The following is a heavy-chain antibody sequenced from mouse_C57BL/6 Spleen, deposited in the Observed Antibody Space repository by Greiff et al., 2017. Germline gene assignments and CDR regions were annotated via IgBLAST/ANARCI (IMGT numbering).Heavy chain of an antibody. Sequence: QVQLQQPGAELVKPGASVKLSCKASGYTFTSYWMHWVKQRPGRGLEWIGRIDPNSGGTKYNEKFKSKATLTVDKPSSPAYMQLSSLTSEDSAVYYCASTYYYGSSDYFDYWGQGTTRTVSS. D-gene: IGHD1-1*01. V-gene: IGHV1-72*01. CDR3: ASTYYYGSSDYFDY. CDR1: GYTFTSYW. J-gene: IGHJ2*01. CDR2: IDPNSGGT.